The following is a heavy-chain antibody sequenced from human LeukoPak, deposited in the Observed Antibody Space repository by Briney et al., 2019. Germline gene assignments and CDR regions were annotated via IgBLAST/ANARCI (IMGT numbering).Heavy chain of an antibody. J-gene: IGHJ4*02. Sequence: PSEALSLTCTVSGGSISGWYWSWIRQPPGKGLEWIGNIYGSGYTNYNPSLKSRVTTSIDTSKNHFSLKLTSVTAADTATYYCARETSLAGFASGLGFNYWGQGILVSVSS. D-gene: IGHD6-19*01. CDR3: ARETSLAGFASGLGFNY. CDR1: GGSISGWY. V-gene: IGHV4-59*01. CDR2: IYGSGYT.